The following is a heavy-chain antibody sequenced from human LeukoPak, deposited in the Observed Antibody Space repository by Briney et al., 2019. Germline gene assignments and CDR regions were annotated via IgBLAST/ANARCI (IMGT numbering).Heavy chain of an antibody. Sequence: SETLSLTCTVSGGSISSYYWSWIRQPPGKGLEWIGYIYYSGSTNYNPSLKSRVTISVDTSKNQFSLKLSSVTAADTAVYYCARERGYGYGDYWGQGTLVTVSS. D-gene: IGHD5-18*01. CDR3: ARERGYGYGDY. J-gene: IGHJ4*02. V-gene: IGHV4-59*01. CDR1: GGSISSYY. CDR2: IYYSGST.